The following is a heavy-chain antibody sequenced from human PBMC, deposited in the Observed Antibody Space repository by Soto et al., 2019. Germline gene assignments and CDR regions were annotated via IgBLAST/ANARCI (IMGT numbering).Heavy chain of an antibody. CDR3: AKEDIVVVVANYYYYMDV. D-gene: IGHD2-15*01. J-gene: IGHJ6*03. V-gene: IGHV3-72*01. CDR2: TRNKANSYTT. Sequence: PGGSLRLSCAASGFTFSDHYMDWVRQAPGKGLEWVGRTRNKANSYTTYYADSVKGRFTISRDNSKNTLYLQMNSLRAEDTAAYYCAKEDIVVVVANYYYYMDVWGKGTTVTVSS. CDR1: GFTFSDHY.